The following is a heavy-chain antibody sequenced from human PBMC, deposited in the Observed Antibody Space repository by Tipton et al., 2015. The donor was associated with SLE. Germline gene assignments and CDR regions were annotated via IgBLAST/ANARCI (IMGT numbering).Heavy chain of an antibody. D-gene: IGHD2-15*01. CDR3: ARGRYCSGGSCYSGDAFDI. Sequence: LRLSCAVYGGSFSSYYWSWIRQPPGKGLEWIGYIYYSGSTNYNPSLKSRVTISVDTSKNQFSLKLSSVTAADTAVYYCARGRYCSGGSCYSGDAFDIWGQGTMVTVSS. J-gene: IGHJ3*02. CDR2: IYYSGST. CDR1: GGSFSSYY. V-gene: IGHV4-59*01.